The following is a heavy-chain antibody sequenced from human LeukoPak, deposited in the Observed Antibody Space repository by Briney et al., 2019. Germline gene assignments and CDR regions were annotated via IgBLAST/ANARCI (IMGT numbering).Heavy chain of an antibody. J-gene: IGHJ4*02. CDR3: ARGSYNWNAFDY. CDR1: GFILSTYS. Sequence: PGGSLRLSCAASGFILSTYSMNWVRQAPGKGLEWISNIGTSRSSSTTYNADSVKGRFTISRDNARNSLYLQINSLRAEDTAVYYCARGSYNWNAFDYWGQGTLVTVSS. CDR2: IGTSRSSSTT. V-gene: IGHV3-48*01. D-gene: IGHD1-1*01.